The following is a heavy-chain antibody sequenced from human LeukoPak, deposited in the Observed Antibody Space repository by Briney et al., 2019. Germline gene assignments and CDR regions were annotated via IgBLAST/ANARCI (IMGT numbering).Heavy chain of an antibody. CDR3: ARGDGSSWHLPYYFDY. J-gene: IGHJ4*02. D-gene: IGHD6-13*01. Sequence: PGGSLRLSCAASGFTFSSYSMNWVRQAPGKGLEWVSSISSSSSYIYYADSVKGRFTISRDNAKNSLYLQMNSLRAEDTAVYYCARGDGSSWHLPYYFDYWGQGTLVTVSS. CDR2: ISSSSSYI. V-gene: IGHV3-21*01. CDR1: GFTFSSYS.